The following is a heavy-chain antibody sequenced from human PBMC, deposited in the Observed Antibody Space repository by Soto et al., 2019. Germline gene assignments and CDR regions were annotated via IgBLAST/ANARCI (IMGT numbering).Heavy chain of an antibody. CDR2: LYYGRSA. CDR1: GDSISSYY. D-gene: IGHD3-22*01. Sequence: QVQLQESGPGLVKPSETLSLTCAVSGDSISSYYCMWIRQPPGKGLESIGYLYYGRSANYNPAPHSRATLSVETSTNHCYLTLSSMTAADTAVCYCALRSMAVVPEYWGQGTLVTVSS. V-gene: IGHV4-59*01. CDR3: ALRSMAVVPEY. J-gene: IGHJ4*02.